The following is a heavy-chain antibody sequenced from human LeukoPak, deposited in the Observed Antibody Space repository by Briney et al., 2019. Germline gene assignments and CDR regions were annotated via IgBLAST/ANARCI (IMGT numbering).Heavy chain of an antibody. CDR2: MNPNSGNT. D-gene: IGHD3-9*01. CDR1: GYTFTSYD. CDR3: ARGHRRLVIRPALDY. V-gene: IGHV1-8*01. J-gene: IGHJ4*02. Sequence: GASVKVSCKASGYTFTSYDINWVRQATGQGLEWMGWMNPNSGNTGYAQKFQGRVTITADESTSTAYMELSSLRSEDTAVYYCARGHRRLVIRPALDYWGQGTLVTVSS.